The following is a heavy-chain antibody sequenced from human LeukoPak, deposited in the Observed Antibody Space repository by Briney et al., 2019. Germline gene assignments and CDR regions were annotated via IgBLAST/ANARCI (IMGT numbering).Heavy chain of an antibody. CDR3: ARDDRASHDY. V-gene: IGHV1-2*02. CDR1: GYIFTPYY. Sequence: ASVKVSCKASGYIFTPYYLHWVRPAAGLGLEWMGWINPNNGGTMYAQKFQGRLNMTLDTSISTLYMELSSLTSDDTAVYYCARDDRASHDYWGQGTLVTVSS. J-gene: IGHJ4*02. CDR2: INPNNGGT.